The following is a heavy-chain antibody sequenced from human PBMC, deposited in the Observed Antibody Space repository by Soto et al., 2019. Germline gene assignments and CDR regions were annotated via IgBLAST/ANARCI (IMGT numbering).Heavy chain of an antibody. CDR1: GYTFTTYA. CDR2: INADNGNT. Sequence: ASVKVSCKASGYTFTTYAIHWVRQAPGQSPEWMGWINADNGNTKYAQKLQGRVTMTTDTSTSTAYMELRSLRSDDTAVYYCARDLGREYSGYDPAADAFDIWGQGTMVTVSS. J-gene: IGHJ3*02. D-gene: IGHD5-12*01. CDR3: ARDLGREYSGYDPAADAFDI. V-gene: IGHV1-3*01.